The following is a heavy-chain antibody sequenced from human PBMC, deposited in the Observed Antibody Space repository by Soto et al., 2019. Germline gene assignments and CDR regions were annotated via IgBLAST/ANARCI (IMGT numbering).Heavy chain of an antibody. CDR2: IDPSDSYT. CDR1: GYSFTSYW. V-gene: IGHV5-10-1*01. D-gene: IGHD1-26*01. CDR3: ARRSGSYYHYYYYGMDV. Sequence: PGESLKISCKGSGYSFTSYWISWVRQMPGKVLEWMGRIDPSDSYTNYSPSFQGHVTISADKSISTAYLQWSSLKASDTAMYYCARRSGSYYHYYYYGMDVWGQGXTVTVYS. J-gene: IGHJ6*02.